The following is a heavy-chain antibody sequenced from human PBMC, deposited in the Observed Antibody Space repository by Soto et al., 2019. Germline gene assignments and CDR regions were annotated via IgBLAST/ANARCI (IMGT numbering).Heavy chain of an antibody. J-gene: IGHJ6*02. D-gene: IGHD3-10*01. CDR1: GGSFSGYY. V-gene: IGHV4-34*01. CDR2: INHSGST. CDR3: VREGSRITMVRGVITPYYYYGMDV. Sequence: QVQLQQWGAGLLKPSETLSLTCAVYGGSFSGYYWSWIRQPPGKGLEWIGEINHSGSTNYNPSLKSRVTISVDTSKNQFSLKLSSVTAADTAVYYCVREGSRITMVRGVITPYYYYGMDVWGQGTTVTVSS.